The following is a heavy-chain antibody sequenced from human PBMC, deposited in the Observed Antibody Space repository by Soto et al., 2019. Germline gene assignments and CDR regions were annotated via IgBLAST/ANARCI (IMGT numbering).Heavy chain of an antibody. CDR3: ARASTTVTTLDY. CDR2: IYHSGST. D-gene: IGHD4-17*01. J-gene: IGHJ4*02. CDR1: GGSISSGGYS. V-gene: IGHV4-30-2*01. Sequence: QLQLQESGSGLVKPSQTLSLTCAVSGGSISSGGYSWSWIRQPPGKGLEWIGYIYHSGSTYYNPPLTGRVTISVDRSKNQFSLKLSSVTAADTAVYYCARASTTVTTLDYWGQGTLVTVSS.